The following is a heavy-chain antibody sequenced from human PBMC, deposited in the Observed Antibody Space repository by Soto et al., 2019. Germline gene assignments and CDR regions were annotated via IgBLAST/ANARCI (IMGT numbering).Heavy chain of an antibody. D-gene: IGHD4-17*01. V-gene: IGHV4-34*01. CDR3: AWHYGVDFDI. J-gene: IGHJ4*02. Sequence: QVQLQQWGAGLLKPSETLSLTCAGGSFSGYYWSWIRQPPGKGLEWIGEINHSAGTNYNPSLKSXVXSXXDASRNHRSLELSSVTAADTAVYYCAWHYGVDFDIWDQGALVTVDS. CDR2: INHSAGT. CDR1: GSFSGYY.